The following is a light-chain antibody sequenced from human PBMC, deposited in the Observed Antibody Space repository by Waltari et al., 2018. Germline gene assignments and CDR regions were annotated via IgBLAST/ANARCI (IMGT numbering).Light chain of an antibody. Sequence: QSALTQPASVSGSPGQSITIPCTATSSDIGGFNYVSWYQQHPGEAPKLMIYDVTQRPSGVSNRFSGSKSGSTASLTISGLQAGDEAHYYCSSYSSISTLVFGGGTKLSVL. CDR2: DVT. J-gene: IGLJ2*01. CDR1: SSDIGGFNY. V-gene: IGLV2-14*03. CDR3: SSYSSISTLV.